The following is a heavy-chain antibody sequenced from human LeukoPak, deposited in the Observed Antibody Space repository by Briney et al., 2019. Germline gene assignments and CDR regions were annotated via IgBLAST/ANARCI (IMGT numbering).Heavy chain of an antibody. D-gene: IGHD3-22*01. CDR3: ARSQEVVVITTRSTGMDV. J-gene: IGHJ6*02. CDR2: ISSSSSTI. Sequence: GGSLRLSCAASGFTFSSYSMNWVRQAQGKGLEWVSYISSSSSTIYYADSVKGRFTISRDNAKNSPYLQMNSLRAEDTAVYYCARSQEVVVITTRSTGMDVWGQGTTVTVSS. V-gene: IGHV3-48*04. CDR1: GFTFSSYS.